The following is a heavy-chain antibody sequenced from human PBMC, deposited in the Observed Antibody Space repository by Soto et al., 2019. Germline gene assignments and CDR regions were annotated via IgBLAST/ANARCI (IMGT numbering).Heavy chain of an antibody. CDR2: IIPIFGTA. D-gene: IGHD3-3*01. CDR1: GGTFSSYA. V-gene: IGHV1-69*13. J-gene: IGHJ6*02. CDR3: ARGRSGYYTYYYYGMDV. Sequence: SVKVSCKASGGTFSSYAISWVRQAPGQGLEWMGGIIPIFGTANYAQKFQGRVTITADESTSTAYMELSSLRSEDTAVYYCARGRSGYYTYYYYGMDVWGQGTTVTVSS.